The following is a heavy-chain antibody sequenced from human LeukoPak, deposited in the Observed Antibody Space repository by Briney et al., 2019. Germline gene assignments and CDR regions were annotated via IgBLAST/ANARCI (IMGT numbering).Heavy chain of an antibody. CDR3: ARGKSSSPGMVDY. J-gene: IGHJ4*02. CDR1: GFTSSSYS. V-gene: IGHV3-21*01. CDR2: ISSSSSYI. D-gene: IGHD6-13*01. Sequence: PGGSLRLSCAASGFTSSSYSMNWVRQAPGKGLEWVSSISSSSSYIYYADSVKGRFTISRDNAKNSLYLQMNSLRAEDTAVYYCARGKSSSPGMVDYWGQGTLVTVSS.